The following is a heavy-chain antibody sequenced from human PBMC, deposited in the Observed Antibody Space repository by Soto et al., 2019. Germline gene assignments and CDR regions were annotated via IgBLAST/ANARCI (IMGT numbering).Heavy chain of an antibody. V-gene: IGHV3-21*01. D-gene: IGHD3-10*01. J-gene: IGHJ4*02. Sequence: EVQLVESGGGLVKPGGSLRLSCAASGFSFNSYSMNWVRQAPGKGLEWVSSISSASDYIYYADSVKGRFTISSDNAKNSLYLQMNGLRAEDTAVYYCTGDDIWFGAYWGQGTLVTVSS. CDR1: GFSFNSYS. CDR3: TGDDIWFGAY. CDR2: ISSASDYI.